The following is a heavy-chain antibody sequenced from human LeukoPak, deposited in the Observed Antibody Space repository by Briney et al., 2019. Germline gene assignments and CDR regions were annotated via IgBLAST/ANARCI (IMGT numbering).Heavy chain of an antibody. CDR1: GFTFSSYS. CDR2: ISSSSSYI. V-gene: IGHV3-21*01. J-gene: IGHJ6*02. CDR3: ARDEGQYGMDV. Sequence: GSLRLSCAASGFTFSSYSMNWVRQAPGKGLEWVSSISSSSSYIYYADSVKGRFTISRDNAKNSLYLQMNSLRAEDTAVYYCARDEGQYGMDVWGQGTTVTVSS.